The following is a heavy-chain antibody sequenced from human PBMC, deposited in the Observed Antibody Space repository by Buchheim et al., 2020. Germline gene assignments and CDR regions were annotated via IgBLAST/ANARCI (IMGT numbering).Heavy chain of an antibody. CDR2: INPNSGGP. D-gene: IGHD4-11*01. CDR3: ARGLSNPLSYYYYGMDV. CDR1: GYTFTGYY. J-gene: IGHJ6*02. Sequence: QVQLVQSGAEVKKPGASVKVSCKASGYTFTGYYMHWVRQAPGQGLEWMGWINPNSGGPNYAQKFQGWVTMTRATSISTAYMELSRLRSDDTAVYYCARGLSNPLSYYYYGMDVWGQGTT. V-gene: IGHV1-2*04.